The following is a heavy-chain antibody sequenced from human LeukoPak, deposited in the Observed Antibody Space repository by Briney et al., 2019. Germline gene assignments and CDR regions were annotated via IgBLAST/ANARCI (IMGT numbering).Heavy chain of an antibody. CDR2: IIPIFGTA. Sequence: SVKVSCKASGGTFSSYAISWVRQAPGQGLEWMGGIIPIFGTANYAQKFQGRVTITADESTSTAYMELSSLRSEDMAVYYCASLGCSSTSCQYYYYMDVWGKGTTVTVSS. J-gene: IGHJ6*03. CDR3: ASLGCSSTSCQYYYYMDV. V-gene: IGHV1-69*13. CDR1: GGTFSSYA. D-gene: IGHD2-2*01.